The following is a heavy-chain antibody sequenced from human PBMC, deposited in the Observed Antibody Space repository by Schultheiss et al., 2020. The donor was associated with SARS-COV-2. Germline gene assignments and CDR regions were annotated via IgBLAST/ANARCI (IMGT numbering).Heavy chain of an antibody. V-gene: IGHV3-23*01. CDR2: ISWDGGST. D-gene: IGHD1-7*01. CDR3: AKDMYSRVTGTTFLGAFDI. CDR1: GFTFSSYA. Sequence: GGSLRLSCAASGFTFSSYAMSWVRQAPGKGLEWVSLISWDGGSTYYADSVKGRFTISRDNAKSSLYLQMNSLRAEDTAVYYCAKDMYSRVTGTTFLGAFDIWGQGTMVTVSS. J-gene: IGHJ3*02.